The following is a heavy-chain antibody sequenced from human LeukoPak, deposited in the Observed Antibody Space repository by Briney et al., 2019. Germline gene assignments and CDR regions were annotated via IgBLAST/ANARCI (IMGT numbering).Heavy chain of an antibody. Sequence: KPSETLSLTCTVSGGSISSYYWSWIRQPAGKGLEWIGRIYTSGSTNYNPSLKSRVTMSVDTSKNQFSLKLSSVTAADTAVYYCARHGSSWYEKDYFDYWGQGTLVTVSS. D-gene: IGHD6-13*01. V-gene: IGHV4-4*07. CDR2: IYTSGST. CDR3: ARHGSSWYEKDYFDY. CDR1: GGSISSYY. J-gene: IGHJ4*02.